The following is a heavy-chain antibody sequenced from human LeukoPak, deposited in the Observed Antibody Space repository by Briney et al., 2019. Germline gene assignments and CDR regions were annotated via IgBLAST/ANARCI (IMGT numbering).Heavy chain of an antibody. J-gene: IGHJ4*02. CDR2: STRWGNT. CDR3: AIHGYCSSASCYAIPS. CDR1: GGSFSSFY. Sequence: PSVTLSLTCAVYGGSFSSFYWTWVPQPPGVGLVGCGESTRWGNTHYIPSLKSRLTKSVDTQFALKLTSVTAEDTAVYYLAIHGYCSSASCYAIPSWVQGSQATVSS. V-gene: IGHV4-34*01. D-gene: IGHD2-2*01.